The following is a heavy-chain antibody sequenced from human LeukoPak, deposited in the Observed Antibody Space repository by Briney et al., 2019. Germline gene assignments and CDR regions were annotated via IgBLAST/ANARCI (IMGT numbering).Heavy chain of an antibody. Sequence: GGSLRLSCVASRFTFSSYAMSWVRQAPGKGLEWVSAISGSGGSTYYADSVKGRFTISRDNSKNTLYPQMNSLRAEDTAVYYCAKDPGYDYVWGSYRHFDYWGQGTLVTVSS. CDR2: ISGSGGST. D-gene: IGHD3-16*02. CDR1: RFTFSSYA. CDR3: AKDPGYDYVWGSYRHFDY. V-gene: IGHV3-23*01. J-gene: IGHJ4*02.